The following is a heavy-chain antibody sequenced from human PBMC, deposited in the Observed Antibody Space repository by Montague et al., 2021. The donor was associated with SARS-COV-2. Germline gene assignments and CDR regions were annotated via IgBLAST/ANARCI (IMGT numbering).Heavy chain of an antibody. CDR2: ISGGGRSI. J-gene: IGHJ5*02. CDR1: GFPFNRHA. Sequence: SLRLSCAASGFPFNRHAIVWLRQAPGKGLEWVSSISGGGRSIYYAESVKGRFSVSRDNSNSTVYMHMNSLRDEDTAVYYCAKSVAEASAGVTWFDPWGQGTLVTFSS. V-gene: IGHV3-23*01. CDR3: AKSVAEASAGVTWFDP. D-gene: IGHD2-21*01.